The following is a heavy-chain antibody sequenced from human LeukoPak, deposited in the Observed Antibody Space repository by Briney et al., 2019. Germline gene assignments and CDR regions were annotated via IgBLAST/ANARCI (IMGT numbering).Heavy chain of an antibody. CDR3: ATFTPSMIVVSADAFDI. D-gene: IGHD3-22*01. V-gene: IGHV1-18*01. CDR2: ISAYNGNT. CDR1: GYTFTSYG. Sequence: GASVKVSCKASGYTFTSYGISWVRQAPGQGLEWMGWISAYNGNTNYAQKLQGRVTMTEDTSTDTAYMELSSLRSEDTAVYYCATFTPSMIVVSADAFDIWGQGTMVTVSS. J-gene: IGHJ3*02.